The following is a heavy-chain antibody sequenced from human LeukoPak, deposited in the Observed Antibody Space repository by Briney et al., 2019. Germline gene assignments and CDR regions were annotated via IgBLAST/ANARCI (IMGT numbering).Heavy chain of an antibody. CDR2: IYSGGST. CDR1: GFTVSSNY. D-gene: IGHD2-2*01. V-gene: IGHV3-66*01. J-gene: IGHJ6*02. Sequence: GGSLRLSCAASGFTVSSNYMSWVRQAPGKGLEWVSVIYSGGSTYYADSVKGRFTISRDNSNNTLYLQMGNLRVEDMAVYYCARSSSPTNYYYGMDVWGQGTTVTVSS. CDR3: ARSSSPTNYYYGMDV.